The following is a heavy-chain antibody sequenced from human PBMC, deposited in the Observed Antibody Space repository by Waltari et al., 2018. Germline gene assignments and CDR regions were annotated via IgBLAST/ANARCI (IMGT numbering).Heavy chain of an antibody. CDR3: AKDLGGTDWSHYFDS. CDR1: GFTFSDYA. D-gene: IGHD2-21*01. CDR2: VYSGGSTT. J-gene: IGHJ4*02. V-gene: IGHV3-23*03. Sequence: EVQLLESGGGLVQPGGSLRLSCAASGFTFSDYAMSWVRQAPGKGLEWVSVVYSGGSTTYYSDSVKGRFTISRDDSKNTMFLQMNSLGAEDTAIYYCAKDLGGTDWSHYFDSWGQGTLIAVSS.